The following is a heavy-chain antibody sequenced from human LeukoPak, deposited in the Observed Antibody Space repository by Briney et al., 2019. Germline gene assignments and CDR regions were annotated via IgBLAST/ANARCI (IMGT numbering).Heavy chain of an antibody. J-gene: IGHJ4*02. CDR2: IYTSGST. V-gene: IGHV4-4*09. CDR1: GGSISSYY. D-gene: IGHD3-9*01. CDR3: ARHRGGFLTPLDY. Sequence: SGTLSLTCTVSGGSISSYYWSWIRQPPGKGLEWIGYIYTSGSTNYNPSLKSRVTISVDTSKNQFSLKLSSVTAADTAVYYCARHRGGFLTPLDYWGQGTLVTVSS.